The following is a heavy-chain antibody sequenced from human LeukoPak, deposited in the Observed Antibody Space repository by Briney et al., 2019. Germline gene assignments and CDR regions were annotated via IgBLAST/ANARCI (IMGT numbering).Heavy chain of an antibody. CDR2: INSDGSST. CDR1: EFSVGSNY. Sequence: PGGSLRLSCAASEFSVGSNYMTWVRQAPGKGLVWVSRINSDGSSTSYADSVKGRFTISRDNAKNTLYLQMNSLRAEDTAVYYCASLSWSRPEWGQGTLVTVSS. CDR3: ASLSWSRPE. V-gene: IGHV3-74*01. D-gene: IGHD2-8*02. J-gene: IGHJ4*02.